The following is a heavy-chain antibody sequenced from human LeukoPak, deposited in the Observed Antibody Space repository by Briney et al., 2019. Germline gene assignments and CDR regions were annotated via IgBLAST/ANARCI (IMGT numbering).Heavy chain of an antibody. CDR1: GGSISGYF. V-gene: IGHV4-59*01. D-gene: IGHD3-22*01. Sequence: SETLSVTCTVSGGSISGYFWSWIRQPAGKGLEWIGYIYYSGSTNYNPSLKSRVTISVDTSKNQFSLKLSSVTAADTAVYYCAREGTYYYDSSGYNYFDYWGQGTLVTVSS. CDR3: AREGTYYYDSSGYNYFDY. CDR2: IYYSGST. J-gene: IGHJ4*02.